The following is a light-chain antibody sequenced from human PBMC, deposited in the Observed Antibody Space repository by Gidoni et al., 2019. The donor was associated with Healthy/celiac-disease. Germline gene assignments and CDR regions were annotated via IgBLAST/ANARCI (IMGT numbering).Light chain of an antibody. CDR3: SSYTSSSPYV. CDR2: EVS. J-gene: IGLJ1*01. CDR1: SSDVGGYNY. Sequence: QSALTQPASVSGSPGQSITISCPGTSSDVGGYNYVSWYQQPPGKAPKLMIYEVSNRPSGVSNRFSGSKSGNTASLTISGLQAEDEADYYCSSYTSSSPYVFGTGTKVTVL. V-gene: IGLV2-14*01.